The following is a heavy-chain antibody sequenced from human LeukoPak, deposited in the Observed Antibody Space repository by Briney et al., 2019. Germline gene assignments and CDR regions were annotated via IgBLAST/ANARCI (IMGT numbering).Heavy chain of an antibody. J-gene: IGHJ4*02. V-gene: IGHV3-64D*06. CDR3: VRGTGY. CDR1: GFTFSHAW. Sequence: GGSLRLSCAASGFTFSHAWMSWVRQAPGKGLEYVSAISSNGDNTYYADSVKGRFTISRDNSKNTLYLQMSSLRADDTAVYYCVRGTGYWGQGTLVTVSS. CDR2: ISSNGDNT.